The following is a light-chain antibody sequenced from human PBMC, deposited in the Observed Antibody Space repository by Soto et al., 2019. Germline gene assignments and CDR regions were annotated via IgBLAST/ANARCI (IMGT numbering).Light chain of an antibody. CDR1: ESVNTNY. Sequence: EIVLTQSPGTLSLSPGERAALSCRASESVNTNYLAWYQQIPGQAPRLLIYGASSRAAATPARFSGSGSGTDFTLTISRLEPEDFAVYYCQQYGSSPLTFGGGTKVEIK. V-gene: IGKV3-20*01. CDR2: GAS. J-gene: IGKJ4*01. CDR3: QQYGSSPLT.